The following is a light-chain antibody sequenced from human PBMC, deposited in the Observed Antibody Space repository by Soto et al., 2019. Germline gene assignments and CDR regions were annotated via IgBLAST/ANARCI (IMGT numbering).Light chain of an antibody. J-gene: IGKJ3*01. Sequence: EIVMTQSPASLSVSPGERATLSCRASQSVGSNLAWYQQKPGQAPRLLIYGASTRATGVPARLSGSGSGTEFTLTISSLQSEDFTLYFCQQYNNWPPLTFGPGTKVDI. V-gene: IGKV3-15*01. CDR3: QQYNNWPPLT. CDR1: QSVGSN. CDR2: GAS.